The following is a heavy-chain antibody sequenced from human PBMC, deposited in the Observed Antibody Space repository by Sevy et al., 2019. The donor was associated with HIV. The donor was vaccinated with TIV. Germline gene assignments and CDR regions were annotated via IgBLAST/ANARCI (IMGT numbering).Heavy chain of an antibody. D-gene: IGHD2-15*01. CDR1: GFTFSSYW. Sequence: GGSLRLSCAASGFTFSSYWMHWVRQAPGKGLVWVSRINSDGSSTLYADSVKGRFTISRDNAKNTLYLQMNSLRADDTAVYYWARRTLVGWELLGSFDIWGQGTMVTVSS. CDR3: ARRTLVGWELLGSFDI. CDR2: INSDGSST. V-gene: IGHV3-74*01. J-gene: IGHJ3*02.